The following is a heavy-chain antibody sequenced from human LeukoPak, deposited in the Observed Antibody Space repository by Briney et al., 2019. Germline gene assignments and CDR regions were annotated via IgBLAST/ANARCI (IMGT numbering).Heavy chain of an antibody. J-gene: IGHJ4*02. CDR1: GGSISSSSYY. D-gene: IGHD3-10*01. V-gene: IGHV4-39*02. Sequence: KPSETLSLTCTVSGGSISSSSYYWGWIRQPPGKGLEWIGSIYYSGSTYYNPSLKSRVTISVDTSKNQFSLKLSSVTAADTAVYYCARETYYYGSGSRNLDYWGQGTLVTVSS. CDR3: ARETYYYGSGSRNLDY. CDR2: IYYSGST.